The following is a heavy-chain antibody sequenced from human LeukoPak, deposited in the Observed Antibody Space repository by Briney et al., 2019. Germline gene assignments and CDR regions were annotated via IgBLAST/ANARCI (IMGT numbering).Heavy chain of an antibody. CDR1: GFNFNDYA. CDR3: AKEAAWADYGSGSHVLDY. D-gene: IGHD3-10*01. Sequence: GGSLRLSCAASGFNFNDYAMHWVRQAPGKGLEWVSLISWAGDYSHSADSVKGRFTISRDNSANSLFLQMTSLRPEDTALYYCAKEAAWADYGSGSHVLDYWGRGTLVTVSS. V-gene: IGHV3-43D*03. CDR2: ISWAGDYS. J-gene: IGHJ4*02.